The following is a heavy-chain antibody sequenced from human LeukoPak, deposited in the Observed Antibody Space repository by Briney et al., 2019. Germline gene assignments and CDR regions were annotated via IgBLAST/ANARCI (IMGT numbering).Heavy chain of an antibody. CDR3: ARAPYDILTGYFLLDS. J-gene: IGHJ4*02. V-gene: IGHV4-30-2*01. CDR1: GYAVSSDDHF. D-gene: IGHD3-9*01. CDR2: IYHRGST. Sequence: SETLSLTCAVSGYAVSSDDHFWSWIRQPPGRGLEWIGYIYHRGSTSYNPSLRSRVTVSLDKSRNQFSLNLYSVTAADTAVYYCARAPYDILTGYFLLDSWGQGTLITVSS.